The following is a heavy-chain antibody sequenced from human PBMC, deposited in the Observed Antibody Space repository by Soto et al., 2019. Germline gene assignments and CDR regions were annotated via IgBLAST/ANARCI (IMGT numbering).Heavy chain of an antibody. D-gene: IGHD3-16*01. J-gene: IGHJ4*02. CDR2: IYFNGNT. V-gene: IGHV4-59*13. Sequence: SETLSLTCTVSAASFSKYYWTWIRQPPGKGLEWIGYIYFNGNTNYNPSLKRRVTISVDTSKKQISLSLTSVTDADTAVYFCASVTFGGVVLAHWGQGTLVTVSS. CDR1: AASFSKYY. CDR3: ASVTFGGVVLAH.